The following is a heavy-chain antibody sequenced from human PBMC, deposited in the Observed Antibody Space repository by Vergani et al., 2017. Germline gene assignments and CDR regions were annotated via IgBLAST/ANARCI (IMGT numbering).Heavy chain of an antibody. CDR1: GFTFSSYG. CDR3: ARLMARDSSIDP. CDR2: IWYDGSNK. J-gene: IGHJ5*02. V-gene: IGHV3-33*01. D-gene: IGHD4-11*01. Sequence: QVQLVESGGGVVQPGRSLRLSCAASGFTFSSYGMHWVPQAPGKGLEWVAVIWYDGSNKYYADSVKGRFTISRDNSKNTLYLQMNSLRAEDTAVYYCARLMARDSSIDPWGQGTLVTVSS.